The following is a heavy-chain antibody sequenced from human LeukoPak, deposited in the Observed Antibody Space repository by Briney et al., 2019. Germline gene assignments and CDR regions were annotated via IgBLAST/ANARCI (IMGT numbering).Heavy chain of an antibody. D-gene: IGHD3-10*01. Sequence: ASVKVSCKASGYTFTSYDINWVRQATGQGLEWMGWMNPNSGNTGYAQKFQGRVTITRNTSISTAYMELSSLRSEDTAVYYCARDRVTMVRGVIPFDYWGQGTLVTVSS. CDR3: ARDRVTMVRGVIPFDY. CDR2: MNPNSGNT. J-gene: IGHJ4*02. V-gene: IGHV1-8*03. CDR1: GYTFTSYD.